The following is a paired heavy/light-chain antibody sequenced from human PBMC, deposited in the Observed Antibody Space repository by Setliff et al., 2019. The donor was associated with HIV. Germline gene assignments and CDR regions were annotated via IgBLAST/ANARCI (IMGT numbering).Heavy chain of an antibody. J-gene: IGHJ5*02. CDR1: GGSFSGSY. V-gene: IGHV4-34*02. D-gene: IGHD3-3*01. Sequence: QVQLQQWGAGLLKPSETLSLTCAVYGGSFSGSYWSWIRQPPGKGLEWIGEINHSGTTNYNPSLNSRVTISLDTSKNQFSLNLNSVTAADTAVYYCARGQGLYYDFWSGSQGPFDPWGQGTLVTVSS. CDR3: ARGQGLYYDFWSGSQGPFDP. CDR2: INHSGTT.
Light chain of an antibody. V-gene: IGKV3-20*01. J-gene: IGKJ1*01. Sequence: EIVLTQSPGTLSLSPGDRANFSCRASQSLSNNYLAWYQQKPGQTPRLLIYGTSSRATGIPDRFSGSGSGTDFTLTISRLEPEDFAVYYCQHYGSSPRTFGQGTKVEIK. CDR1: QSLSNNY. CDR2: GTS. CDR3: QHYGSSPRT.